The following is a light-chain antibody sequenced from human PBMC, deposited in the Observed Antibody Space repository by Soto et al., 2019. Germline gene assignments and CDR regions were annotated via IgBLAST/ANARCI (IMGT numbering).Light chain of an antibody. CDR1: RSFASSY. J-gene: IGKJ2*01. CDR2: AAS. CDR3: QHYDSSPPYT. Sequence: EIVLTHSPVTLPFSPGERATLSCTSSRSFASSYLGWYQQKPGQAPRLLIYAASTRATGIPDRFSGSGSATDFTLTISRLEPEDSAVYYCQHYDSSPPYTFGQGTKVDIK. V-gene: IGKV3-20*01.